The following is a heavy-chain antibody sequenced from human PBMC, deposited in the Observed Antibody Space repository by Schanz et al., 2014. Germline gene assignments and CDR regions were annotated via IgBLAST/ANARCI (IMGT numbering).Heavy chain of an antibody. Sequence: QVQLQESGPGLVKPSQTLSLTCAVSGGSISSGGYSWSWIRQPPGKGLEWIGYIFFRGSTYYNPSLKTRVTKPKNTTKNQASTSLTSVTAADTAVYYCYGMDVWGQGTTVTVSS. J-gene: IGHJ6*02. V-gene: IGHV4-30-4*07. CDR2: IFFRGST. CDR3: YGMDV. CDR1: GGSISSGGYS.